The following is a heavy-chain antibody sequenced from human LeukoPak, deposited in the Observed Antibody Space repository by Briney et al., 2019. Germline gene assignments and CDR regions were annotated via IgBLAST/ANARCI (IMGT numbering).Heavy chain of an antibody. V-gene: IGHV4-34*01. D-gene: IGHD1-26*01. CDR1: GGSFSGYY. Sequence: PSETLSLTCAVYGGSFSGYYWSWIRQPPGKGLEWIGEINHSGSTNYNPSLKSRVTISVDTSKNQFSLKLSSVTAADTAVYYCARDLAPVVGATTFDYWGQGTLVTVSS. CDR3: ARDLAPVVGATTFDY. CDR2: INHSGST. J-gene: IGHJ4*02.